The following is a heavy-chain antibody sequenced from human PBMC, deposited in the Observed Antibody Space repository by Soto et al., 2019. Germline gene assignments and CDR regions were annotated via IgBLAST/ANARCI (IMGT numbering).Heavy chain of an antibody. CDR1: GYTFTGYY. CDR3: ARAPPGSSDRYYFDY. CDR2: INPNSGGT. J-gene: IGHJ4*02. D-gene: IGHD6-25*01. V-gene: IGHV1-2*04. Sequence: ASVKVSCKASGYTFTGYYMHWVRQAPGQGLEWMGWINPNSGGTNYAQKFQGWVTMTRDTSISTAYMELSRLRSDDTAVYYCARAPPGSSDRYYFDYWGQGTLVTVSS.